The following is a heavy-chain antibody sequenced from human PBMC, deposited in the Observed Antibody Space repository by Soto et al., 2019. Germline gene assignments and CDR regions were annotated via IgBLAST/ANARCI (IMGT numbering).Heavy chain of an antibody. CDR1: GGTFSSYA. V-gene: IGHV1-69*13. Sequence: GASVKVSCEASGGTFSSYAISWVRQAPGQGLEWMGGIIPIFGTANYAQKFQGRVTITADESTSTAYMELSSLRSEDTAVYYCARGIGIAAAVYYYYGMDVWGQGTTVTVSS. CDR2: IIPIFGTA. J-gene: IGHJ6*02. CDR3: ARGIGIAAAVYYYYGMDV. D-gene: IGHD6-13*01.